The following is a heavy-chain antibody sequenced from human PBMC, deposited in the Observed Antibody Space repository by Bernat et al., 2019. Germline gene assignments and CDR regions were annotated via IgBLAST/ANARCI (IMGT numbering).Heavy chain of an antibody. CDR2: IKSKPDGETS. J-gene: IGHJ4*02. D-gene: IGHD3/OR15-3a*01. Sequence: EVQLVESGGVLVRSGGSLTLSCAASGFSFSSAWMNWVRQAPGKGLEWVGRIKSKPDGETSDYAAPVKDRFIISRDDSEATVYLQMNILKTEDTAVYHCAADIPGLGYTDFDYWGQGTVVTVSP. CDR3: AADIPGLGYTDFDY. V-gene: IGHV3-15*07. CDR1: GFSFSSAW.